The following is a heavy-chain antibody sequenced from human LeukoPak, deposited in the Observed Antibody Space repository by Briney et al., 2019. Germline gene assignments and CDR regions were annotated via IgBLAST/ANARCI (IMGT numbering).Heavy chain of an antibody. Sequence: SETLSLTCTVSGGSISTSNYYWGWLRQPPGKGLEWFGNIFYSGSTYYSPSLKSRVTISLDTSRNRFSLKLSSLTAADTAVYFCARGRVSSSTWYSTYYYYFYMDVWGKGTTVTVSS. V-gene: IGHV4-39*07. CDR3: ARGRVSSSTWYSTYYYYFYMDV. CDR2: IFYSGST. D-gene: IGHD1-1*01. J-gene: IGHJ6*03. CDR1: GGSISTSNYY.